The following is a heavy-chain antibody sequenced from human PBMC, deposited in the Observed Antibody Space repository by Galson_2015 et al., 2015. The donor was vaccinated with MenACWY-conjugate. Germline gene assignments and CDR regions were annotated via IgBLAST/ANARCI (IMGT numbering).Heavy chain of an antibody. D-gene: IGHD3-10*01. CDR2: IDPSDSYT. CDR3: ARTYFSGSGSYYYMDV. CDR1: GYSFTSYW. Sequence: QSGAEVKKPGESLRISCYGSGYSFTSYWISWVRQMPGKGLEWMGRIDPSDSYTHYSPSFQGHVTISVDISTRTAYLQWSSRRASDTAMYYCARTYFSGSGSYYYMDVWANGTTVTVSS. V-gene: IGHV5-10-1*01. J-gene: IGHJ6*03.